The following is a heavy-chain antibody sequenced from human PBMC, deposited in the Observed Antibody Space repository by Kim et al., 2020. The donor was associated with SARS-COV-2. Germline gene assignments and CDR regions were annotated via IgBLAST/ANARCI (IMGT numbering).Heavy chain of an antibody. Sequence: SVKVSCKTSGGTLSSYAISWVRQAPGQGLEWMGGIIPVFGIKNYAQKFQDRVTITADDSTNTAYMDLSSLRSEDTAVYYCESGQDDSGNQYYFDYWGQGTLVTVSS. CDR1: GGTLSSYA. CDR3: ESGQDDSGNQYYFDY. V-gene: IGHV1-69*13. CDR2: IIPVFGIK. J-gene: IGHJ4*02. D-gene: IGHD3-22*01.